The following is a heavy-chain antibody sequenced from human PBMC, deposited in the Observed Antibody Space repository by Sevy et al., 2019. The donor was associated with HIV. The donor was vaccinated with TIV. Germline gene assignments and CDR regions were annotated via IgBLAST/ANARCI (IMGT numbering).Heavy chain of an antibody. Sequence: SETLSLTRSVSSGSINSYYWSWIRQPPGKGLEWIGYIYYSGSTNYNPSLMSRLTISVDTSKNQFSLKLSSVTAADTAVYYCARTGGSGLTDYWGQGTLVTVSS. CDR2: IYYSGST. J-gene: IGHJ4*02. CDR1: SGSINSYY. D-gene: IGHD1-1*01. V-gene: IGHV4-59*12. CDR3: ARTGGSGLTDY.